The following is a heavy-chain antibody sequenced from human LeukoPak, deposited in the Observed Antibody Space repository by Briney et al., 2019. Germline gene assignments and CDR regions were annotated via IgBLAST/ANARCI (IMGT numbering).Heavy chain of an antibody. V-gene: IGHV3-7*01. J-gene: IGHJ6*03. CDR3: ARGKGGSYYFDYYYYYMDV. D-gene: IGHD1-26*01. CDR2: IKQDGSEK. CDR1: GFTFSSYW. Sequence: GGSLRLSCAASGFTFSSYWMSWVRQAPGKGLEWVANIKQDGSEKYYVDSVKGRFTISRDNAKNSVYLQMNSLRAEDTAVYYCARGKGGSYYFDYYYYYMDVWGKGTTVTVSS.